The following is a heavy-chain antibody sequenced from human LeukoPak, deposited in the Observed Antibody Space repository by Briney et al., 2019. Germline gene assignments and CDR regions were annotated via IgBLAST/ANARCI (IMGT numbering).Heavy chain of an antibody. CDR2: ISDAGGSR. D-gene: IGHD3-16*01. Sequence: GFLRLSCAASGFSFSTYAMNWVRQTPGKRPEWISAISDAGGSRYYSDSVQGRFTISRDNSKNTLYLQMNSLRADDTAVYYCAKDTPLCYFDYWGQGTLVTVSS. CDR3: AKDTPLCYFDY. V-gene: IGHV3-23*01. J-gene: IGHJ4*02. CDR1: GFSFSTYA.